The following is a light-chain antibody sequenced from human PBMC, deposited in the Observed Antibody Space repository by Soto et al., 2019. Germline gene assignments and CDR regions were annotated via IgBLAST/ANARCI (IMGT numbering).Light chain of an antibody. CDR1: QSVSTD. CDR3: QQRSDWPTT. CDR2: EAS. V-gene: IGKV3-11*01. J-gene: IGKJ5*01. Sequence: EIVLTQSPATLSLSPGVRATLSCRASQSVSTDLAWYEQKPGQAPRLLIYEASNRATGIPARFSGSGSGTDFTLTISSLEPEDFAVYYCQQRSDWPTTFGQGTRLEIK.